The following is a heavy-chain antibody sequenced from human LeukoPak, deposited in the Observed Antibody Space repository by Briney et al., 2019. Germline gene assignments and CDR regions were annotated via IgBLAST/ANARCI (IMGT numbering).Heavy chain of an antibody. CDR3: AKDAGNAHFDY. D-gene: IGHD1-1*01. CDR2: ISYDGSNK. Sequence: GGSLRLSCVASGFTFSSYGMHWVRQAPGKGLEWVAVISYDGSNKYYADSVKGRFTISRDNSKNTLYLQMNSLRAEDTAVYYCAKDAGNAHFDYWGQGTLVTVSS. J-gene: IGHJ4*02. CDR1: GFTFSSYG. V-gene: IGHV3-30*18.